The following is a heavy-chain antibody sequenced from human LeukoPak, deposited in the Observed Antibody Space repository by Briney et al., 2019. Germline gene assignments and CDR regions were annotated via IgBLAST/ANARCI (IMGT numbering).Heavy chain of an antibody. CDR3: ARVNSGSYYHPPFMIDY. CDR2: IYPGDSDT. Sequence: GESLKISCKGSGYRFTSYWIGWVRQMPGKGLEWMGIIYPGDSDTRYSPSFQGQVTISADKSISTAYLQWSSLKASDTAMYYCARVNSGSYYHPPFMIDYWGQGTLVTVSS. D-gene: IGHD1-26*01. CDR1: GYRFTSYW. V-gene: IGHV5-51*01. J-gene: IGHJ4*02.